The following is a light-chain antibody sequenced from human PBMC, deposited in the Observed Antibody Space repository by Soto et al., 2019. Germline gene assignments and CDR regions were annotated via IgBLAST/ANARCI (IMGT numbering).Light chain of an antibody. CDR3: PVWDSSSDQV. CDR2: DDR. Sequence: SYELTQPPSVSVAPGQTARITCGGNNIGSKSVHWYQQKPGQAPVLVVYDDRDRPSGIPERFSGSNSGNTATLTISRVEAGDEADYYCPVWDSSSDQVFGGGTKLTVL. CDR1: NIGSKS. V-gene: IGLV3-21*02. J-gene: IGLJ2*01.